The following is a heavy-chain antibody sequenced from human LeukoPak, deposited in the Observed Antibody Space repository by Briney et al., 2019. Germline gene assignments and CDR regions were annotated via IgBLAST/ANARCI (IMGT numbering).Heavy chain of an antibody. D-gene: IGHD3-10*01. V-gene: IGHV4-59*08. J-gene: IGHJ4*02. CDR1: GGSISSYY. Sequence: SETLSLTCTVSGGSISSYYWSWIRQPPGKGLEWIGYIYYSGSTNYNPSLKSRVTISVDTSKNQFSLKLSSVTAADTAVYYCARNTVWFGELLFDYWGQGTLVTVSS. CDR2: IYYSGST. CDR3: ARNTVWFGELLFDY.